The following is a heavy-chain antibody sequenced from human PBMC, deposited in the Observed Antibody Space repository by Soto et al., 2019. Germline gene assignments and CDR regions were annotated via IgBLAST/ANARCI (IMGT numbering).Heavy chain of an antibody. CDR1: GYTFTNSG. V-gene: IGHV1-18*01. CDR3: ARGATPLDY. Sequence: QVQLVQSGAEVKKPGASVKVSCKASGYTFTNSGISWVRHAPGQGLEWMGWISAYNGNTHYAQNFQGRLTMTTDTSPSTAYMELRSLRSDDTAVYYCARGATPLDYWGQGTLVTVSS. J-gene: IGHJ4*02. CDR2: ISAYNGNT. D-gene: IGHD2-15*01.